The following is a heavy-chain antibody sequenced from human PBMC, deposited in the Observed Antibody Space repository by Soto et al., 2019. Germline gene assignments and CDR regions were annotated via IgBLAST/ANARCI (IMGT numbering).Heavy chain of an antibody. Sequence: GGSLRLSCAASGFTFSSYDFHWVRQATGKGLEWVSGIGTDGDTYYAGSVKGRFIMSRENAKNTLYLQMNSLRAEDTAVYYCARVGDVVVVTARDAFDIWGQGTMVTVSS. CDR3: ARVGDVVVVTARDAFDI. CDR2: IGTDGDT. V-gene: IGHV3-13*01. J-gene: IGHJ3*02. CDR1: GFTFSSYD. D-gene: IGHD2-21*02.